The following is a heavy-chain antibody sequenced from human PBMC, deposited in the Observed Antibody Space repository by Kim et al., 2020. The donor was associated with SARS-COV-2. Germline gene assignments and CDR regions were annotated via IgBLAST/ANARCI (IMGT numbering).Heavy chain of an antibody. CDR3: ARASVDYGPSTFDY. Sequence: GGSLRLSCAASGFTFSDYYMSWIRQAPGKGLEWVSYISSSGSTIYYADSVKGRFTISRDNAENSLYLQMNSLRAEDTAVYYCARASVDYGPSTFDYWGQGTRVTVSS. V-gene: IGHV3-11*01. CDR1: GFTFSDYY. CDR2: ISSSGSTI. D-gene: IGHD4-17*01. J-gene: IGHJ4*02.